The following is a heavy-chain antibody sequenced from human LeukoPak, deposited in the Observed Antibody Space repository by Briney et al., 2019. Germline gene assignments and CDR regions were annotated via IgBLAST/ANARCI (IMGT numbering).Heavy chain of an antibody. D-gene: IGHD1-14*01. CDR1: GGFISSGDFY. CDR2: IHYNGST. Sequence: PSDTLSLTCTVSGGFISSGDFYWAWIRQPPAKELEWIGNIHYNGSTYYIPSLKGRITMYVDTSKNQFSLKLTSVTAADTAVYYCARHPEARNWFDSWGQGALVTVSS. CDR3: ARHPEARNWFDS. J-gene: IGHJ5*01. V-gene: IGHV4-39*01.